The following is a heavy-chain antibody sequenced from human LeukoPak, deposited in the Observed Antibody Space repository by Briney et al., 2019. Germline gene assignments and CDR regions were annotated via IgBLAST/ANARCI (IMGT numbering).Heavy chain of an antibody. CDR3: ANRGIAAAGTGGVDY. J-gene: IGHJ4*02. D-gene: IGHD6-13*01. CDR1: GFTFSSYA. V-gene: IGHV3-23*01. CDR2: ISGSGGST. Sequence: PGGSLRLSCAASGFTFSSYAMSWVRQAPGKGLEWVSAISGSGGSTYYADSVKGRFTTSRDNSKNTLYLQMNSLRAEDTAVYYCANRGIAAAGTGGVDYWGQGTLVTVSS.